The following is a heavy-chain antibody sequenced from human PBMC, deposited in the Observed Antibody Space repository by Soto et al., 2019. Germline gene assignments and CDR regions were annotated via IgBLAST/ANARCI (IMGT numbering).Heavy chain of an antibody. CDR1: GYTFTSYG. D-gene: IGHD2-2*01. J-gene: IGHJ6*02. CDR3: ARVQIGIVVVKAANNYYYYGMDV. V-gene: IGHV1-18*04. CDR2: ISAYNGNT. Sequence: ASVKVSCKASGYTFTSYGISWVRQAPGQGLEWMGWISAYNGNTNYAQKLQGRVTMTTDASTSTAYMELRSLRSDDTAVYYCARVQIGIVVVKAANNYYYYGMDVWGQGTTVTVSS.